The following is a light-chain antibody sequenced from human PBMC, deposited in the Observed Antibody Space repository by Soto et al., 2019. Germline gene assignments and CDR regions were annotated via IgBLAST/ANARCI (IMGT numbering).Light chain of an antibody. V-gene: IGKV3-11*01. J-gene: IGKJ4*01. CDR3: PQRSDWPPLT. CDR2: DAS. CDR1: QSVSSY. Sequence: EIVFTQSPATLSLSPGERATLSCRASQSVSSYLAWYQQKPGQAPRLLIYDASNRDTGIPARFSGSGSGTDFSLTVSGLEPEDFAVYYCPQRSDWPPLTFGGGTKLEIK.